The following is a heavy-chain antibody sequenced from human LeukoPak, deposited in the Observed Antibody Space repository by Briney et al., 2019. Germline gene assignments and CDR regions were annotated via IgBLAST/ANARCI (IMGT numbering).Heavy chain of an antibody. CDR3: ARGVAMVRGVIITSPYGMDV. CDR1: GYSFTSYW. J-gene: IGHJ6*04. D-gene: IGHD3-10*01. Sequence: GESLKISCRGSGYSFTSYWISWVRQMPGKGLEWMGRIDPSDSYTNYSPSFQGHVTISADKSISTAYLQWSSLKASDTAMYYCARGVAMVRGVIITSPYGMDVWGKGTTVTVSS. CDR2: IDPSDSYT. V-gene: IGHV5-10-1*01.